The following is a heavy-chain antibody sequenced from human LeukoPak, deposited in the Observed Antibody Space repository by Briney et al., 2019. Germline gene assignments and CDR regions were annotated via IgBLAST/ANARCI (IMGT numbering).Heavy chain of an antibody. D-gene: IGHD4-11*01. Sequence: PSETLSLTCTVSGYSISSGYYWSWIRQPPGKGLEWIGYIYYSGSTNYNPSLKSRVTISVDTSKNQFSLKLSSVTAADTAVYYCARVYSIYWYFDLWGRGTLVTVSS. CDR2: IYYSGST. V-gene: IGHV4-61*01. CDR3: ARVYSIYWYFDL. J-gene: IGHJ2*01. CDR1: GYSISSGYY.